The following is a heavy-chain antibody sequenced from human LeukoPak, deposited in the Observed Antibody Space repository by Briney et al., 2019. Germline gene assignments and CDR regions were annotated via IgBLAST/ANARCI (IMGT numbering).Heavy chain of an antibody. D-gene: IGHD1-1*01. CDR2: INHSGST. CDR3: ARSVRYTDLFDP. J-gene: IGHJ5*02. V-gene: IGHV4-34*01. CDR1: GGSFSGNY. Sequence: PETLSLTCAVYGGSFSGNYWSWIRHPPGKGRGWIGEINHSGSTTYNPSLKSRVTISVDTSKNPSSLQLSSVTAAHTAVYYCARSVRYTDLFDPWGQETLVTVSS.